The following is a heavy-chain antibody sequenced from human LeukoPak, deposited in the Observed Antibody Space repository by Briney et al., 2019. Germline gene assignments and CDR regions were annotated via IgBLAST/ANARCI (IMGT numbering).Heavy chain of an antibody. J-gene: IGHJ5*02. D-gene: IGHD4-17*01. CDR2: MNPNSGNT. CDR3: ATDLSVGDYLWFDP. V-gene: IGHV1-8*01. Sequence: ASVXVXXXXXGXXXXXXDXXWVLQXTGQGLEWMGWMNPNSGNTGYAQKFQGRVTMTRNTSISTAYMELSSLRSEDTAVYYCATDLSVGDYLWFDPWGQGTLVTVSS. CDR1: GXXXXXXD.